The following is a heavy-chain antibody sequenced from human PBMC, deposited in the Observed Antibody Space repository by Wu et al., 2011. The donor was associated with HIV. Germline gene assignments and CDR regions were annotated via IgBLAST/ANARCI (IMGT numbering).Heavy chain of an antibody. V-gene: IGHV1-69*05. CDR1: GGTFSSHA. D-gene: IGHD3-16*02. J-gene: IGHJ4*02. CDR2: IIPIFGTT. CDR3: ARGDSEDDYVWGSYRYDY. Sequence: VQLVQSGAEVKKPGSSVKVSCKASGGTFSSHAISWVRQAPGQGLEWMGGIIPIFGTTNFAQKFQGRVTITTDESTRTAYMELSSLRSEDTAVYYCARGDSEDDYVWGSYRYDYWGQGTLVTVSS.